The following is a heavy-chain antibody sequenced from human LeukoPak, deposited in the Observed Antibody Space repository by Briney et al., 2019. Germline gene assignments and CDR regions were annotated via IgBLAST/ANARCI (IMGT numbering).Heavy chain of an antibody. CDR2: ISNDGVYT. Sequence: GGSLRLSCVASGFTFRNYAMSWVRQSPGKGLEWVSAISNDGVYTFHADSVKGRLTISRDNSKNTLYLQMDSLRAEDTAIYYCAKGSSGGRPYYFDYWGQGTLVTVSS. D-gene: IGHD3-22*01. CDR1: GFTFRNYA. V-gene: IGHV3-23*01. J-gene: IGHJ4*02. CDR3: AKGSSGGRPYYFDY.